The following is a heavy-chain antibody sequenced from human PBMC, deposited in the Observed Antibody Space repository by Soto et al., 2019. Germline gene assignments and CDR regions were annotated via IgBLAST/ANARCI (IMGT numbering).Heavy chain of an antibody. CDR2: IYYSGST. V-gene: IGHV4-39*01. Sequence: QLQLQESGPGLVKPSETLSLTCTVSGGSISSSSYYWGWIRQPPGKGLEWIGSIYYSGSTYYNPSLKRRVTISVDPSKNQSSLKPSSVTAADTAVYYCASSSRANYYYYGMDVWGQGTTVTVSS. CDR1: GGSISSSSYY. J-gene: IGHJ6*02. CDR3: ASSSRANYYYYGMDV.